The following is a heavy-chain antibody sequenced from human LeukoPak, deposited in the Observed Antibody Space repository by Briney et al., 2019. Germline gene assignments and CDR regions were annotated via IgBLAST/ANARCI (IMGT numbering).Heavy chain of an antibody. CDR3: TRENWYIDY. V-gene: IGHV3-7*01. J-gene: IGHJ4*02. Sequence: GGSLRLSCAASGFTFSSYWMSWVRQAPGKGLEWVANLKQDGSEKYYVDSVKDRFTISRDNAKNSLYLQMNSLRAEDAAVYYCTRENWYIDYWGQGNLVTVSS. CDR2: LKQDGSEK. CDR1: GFTFSSYW.